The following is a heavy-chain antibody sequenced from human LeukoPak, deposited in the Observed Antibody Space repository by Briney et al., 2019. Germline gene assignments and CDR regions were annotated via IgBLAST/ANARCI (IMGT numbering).Heavy chain of an antibody. CDR1: GGSIRSSYYY. D-gene: IGHD6-6*01. CDR3: ARVAARYVGMDV. V-gene: IGHV4-39*07. CDR2: IYVSGST. J-gene: IGHJ6*02. Sequence: PSETLSLTCTVSGGSIRSSYYYWGWIRQPPGKGLEWIGSIYVSGSTYYNPSLKSRVTISVDTSKNQFSLNLSSVTAADTAVYYCARVAARYVGMDVWGQGTSVTVSS.